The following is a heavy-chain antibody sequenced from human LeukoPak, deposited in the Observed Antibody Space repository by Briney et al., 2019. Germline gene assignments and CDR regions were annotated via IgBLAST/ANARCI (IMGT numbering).Heavy chain of an antibody. Sequence: PSETLSISCYYSGGCISNTSYYWGWLRKPPGNGLERIGRDSYSGSTYYNPSLESRVIISVGTSKNQFSLRLSSVTAADTAIYFCARLRSYGGNRGIDYWGRGTLVAVSS. D-gene: IGHD4-23*01. V-gene: IGHV4-39*01. J-gene: IGHJ4*02. CDR1: GGCISNTSYY. CDR3: ARLRSYGGNRGIDY. CDR2: DSYSGST.